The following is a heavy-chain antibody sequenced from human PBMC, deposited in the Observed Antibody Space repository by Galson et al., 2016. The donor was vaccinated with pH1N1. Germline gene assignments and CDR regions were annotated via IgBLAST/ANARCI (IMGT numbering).Heavy chain of an antibody. CDR2: INPIGGMA. D-gene: IGHD1-26*01. CDR1: GYTFTSYY. V-gene: IGHV1-46*01. CDR3: VRDLGRLRDF. J-gene: IGHJ4*01. Sequence: SVKVSCKASGYTFTSYYFHWVRQAPGLGLQWMGVINPIGGMATYTQNFQDRLTMTVDASTSTVYMELTSLRSEDTAVYYCVRDLGRLRDFWGHGTLVIVSS.